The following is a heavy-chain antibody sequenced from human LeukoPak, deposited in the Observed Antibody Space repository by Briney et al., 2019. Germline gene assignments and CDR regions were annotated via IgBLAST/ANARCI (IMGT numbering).Heavy chain of an antibody. CDR1: GFAFSSYS. D-gene: IGHD6-19*01. CDR3: ARVGYSSGWYGWFDP. Sequence: GGSLRLSCAASGFAFSSYSMNWVRQAPGKGLEWVSSISSSSSYIYYAAVKGRFTISRDNAKNSLFLQMNSLRAEDTAVYYCARVGYSSGWYGWFDPWGQGTLVTVSS. J-gene: IGHJ5*02. V-gene: IGHV3-21*01. CDR2: ISSSSSYI.